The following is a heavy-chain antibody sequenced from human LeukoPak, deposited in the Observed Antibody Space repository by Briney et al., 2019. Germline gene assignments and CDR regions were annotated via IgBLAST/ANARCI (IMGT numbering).Heavy chain of an antibody. J-gene: IGHJ4*02. D-gene: IGHD6-19*01. CDR1: GFTFSSYG. V-gene: IGHV3-21*01. CDR2: ISSTSSYI. CDR3: ARVGYSSGWYFDY. Sequence: GRSLRLSCAASGFTFSSYGMHWVRQAPGKGLEWVSSISSTSSYIYYADSVKGRFTISRDNAQKSLYLQMNSLRAEDTAVYYCARVGYSSGWYFDYWGQGTLVTVSS.